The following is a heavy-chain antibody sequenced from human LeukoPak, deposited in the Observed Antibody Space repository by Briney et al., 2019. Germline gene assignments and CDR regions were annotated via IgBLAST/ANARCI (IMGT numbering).Heavy chain of an antibody. CDR2: INPNSGST. D-gene: IGHD3-22*01. CDR3: ARDRYDSSGYYY. V-gene: IGHV1-2*06. Sequence: GASVKVSCKASGYTFTGYYMHWVRQAPGQGLEWMGRINPNSGSTNYAQKFQGRVTMTRDTSISTAYMELSRLRSDDTAVYYCARDRYDSSGYYYWGQGTLVTVSS. J-gene: IGHJ4*02. CDR1: GYTFTGYY.